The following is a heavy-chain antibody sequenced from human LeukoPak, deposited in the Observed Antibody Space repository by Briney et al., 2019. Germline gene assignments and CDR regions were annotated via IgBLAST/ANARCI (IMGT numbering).Heavy chain of an antibody. CDR2: IIPIFGTA. D-gene: IGHD5-24*01. CDR1: GGTFSSYA. V-gene: IGHV1-69*05. J-gene: IGHJ4*02. Sequence: ASVKVSCEASGGTFSSYAISWVRQAPGQGLEWMGRIIPIFGTANYAQKFQGRVTITTDESTSTAYMELSSLRSEDTAVYYCARGRLQGHLGGFDYWGQGTLVTVSS. CDR3: ARGRLQGHLGGFDY.